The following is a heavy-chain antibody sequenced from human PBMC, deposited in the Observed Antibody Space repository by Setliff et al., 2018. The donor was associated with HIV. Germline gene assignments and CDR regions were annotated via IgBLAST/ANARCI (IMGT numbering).Heavy chain of an antibody. J-gene: IGHJ4*02. V-gene: IGHV1-58*02. CDR1: GFTLTSSS. CDR2: IVVGSGNT. D-gene: IGHD3-10*01. CDR3: ARGVAINYYGSGSYLGH. Sequence: SVKVSCKASGFTLTSSSIQWVRQARGQSLEWIGWIVVGSGNTDYAQKFHERVTITRDMSTSTAYMELSSLRAEDTAVYFCARGVAINYYGSGSYLGHWGQGTLVTVSS.